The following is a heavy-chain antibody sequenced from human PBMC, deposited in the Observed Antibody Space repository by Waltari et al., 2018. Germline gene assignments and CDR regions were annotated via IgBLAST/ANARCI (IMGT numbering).Heavy chain of an antibody. J-gene: IGHJ3*01. CDR1: GGSITSNRHY. CDR3: ATYIGASVGTAAFDV. CDR2: ISYAGAT. Sequence: QLQLQESGPGLVKPSETLSLTCSVSGGSITSNRHYWGWIRQPPGQGLEWIGTISYAGATYSSPSLNSRVTVSRDTSKNQLSLTLGSVTASDTAVYYCATYIGASVGTAAFDVWGQGAMVTVSS. D-gene: IGHD5-12*01. V-gene: IGHV4-39*01.